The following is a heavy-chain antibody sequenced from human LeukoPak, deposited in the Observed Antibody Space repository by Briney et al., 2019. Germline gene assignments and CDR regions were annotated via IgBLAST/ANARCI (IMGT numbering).Heavy chain of an antibody. CDR3: ARHLPTGCSGGSCYDNDAFDI. V-gene: IGHV4-39*01. CDR2: IYYSGST. CDR1: GGSISSSSYY. Sequence: PSETLSLTCTVSGGSISSSSYYWGWIRQPPGKGLEWLGSIYYSGSTYHNPSLKSRVTISVDTSKNQFSLKLSSVTDADTAVYYCARHLPTGCSGGSCYDNDAFDIWGQGTMVTVSS. D-gene: IGHD2-15*01. J-gene: IGHJ3*02.